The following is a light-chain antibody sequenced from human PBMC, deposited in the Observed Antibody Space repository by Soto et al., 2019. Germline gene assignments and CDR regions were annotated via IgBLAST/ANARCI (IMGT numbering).Light chain of an antibody. Sequence: QSVLTQPASVSGSPGQSITISCTGTSSDVGGYNYVSWYQQHPGKAPKLMIYEVSNRPSGVSNRFSGSKSGNTASLTISGLQAEDEADYYCSXXXXSAMVFGTGTKLTVL. CDR1: SSDVGGYNY. J-gene: IGLJ1*01. CDR3: SXXXXSAMV. V-gene: IGLV2-14*01. CDR2: EVS.